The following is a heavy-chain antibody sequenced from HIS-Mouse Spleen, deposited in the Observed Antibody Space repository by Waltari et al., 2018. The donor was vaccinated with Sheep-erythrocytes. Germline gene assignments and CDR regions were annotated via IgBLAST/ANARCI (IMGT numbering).Heavy chain of an antibody. J-gene: IGHJ3*02. Sequence: QVQLVESGGGVVQPGRSLRLSCAASGFTFSSYGMHWVRQAPGKGLEWVAVISYDGSTKYYADSVKGPFTISRDNSKNTLYLQMNSLRAEDTAVYYCAKGGFGGNSNDAFDIWGQGTMVTVSS. D-gene: IGHD3-16*01. CDR2: ISYDGSTK. V-gene: IGHV3-30*18. CDR3: AKGGFGGNSNDAFDI. CDR1: GFTFSSYG.